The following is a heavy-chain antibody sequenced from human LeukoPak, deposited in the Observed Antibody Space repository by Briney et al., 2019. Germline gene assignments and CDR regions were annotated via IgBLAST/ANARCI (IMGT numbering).Heavy chain of an antibody. CDR2: ISGSGGST. D-gene: IGHD3-22*01. Sequence: GGSPRLSCAASGFTFSSYAMSWVRQAPGKGLEWVSAISGSGGSTYYADSVKGRFTISRDNSKNTLYLQMNSLRAEDTAVYYCAKFADSSGYYRYYFDYWGQGTLVTVSS. J-gene: IGHJ4*02. CDR3: AKFADSSGYYRYYFDY. V-gene: IGHV3-23*01. CDR1: GFTFSSYA.